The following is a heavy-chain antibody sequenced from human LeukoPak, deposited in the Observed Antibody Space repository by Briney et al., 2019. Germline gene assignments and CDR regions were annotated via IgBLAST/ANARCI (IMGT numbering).Heavy chain of an antibody. Sequence: ASVKVSCKASGYTFTDYYIHWVRQAPGQGLDWMGWINPNSGASKNTQKFQGGVTMTRDTSISTAYMELVGLRFDDTAVYYCASHASGSYFAFHIWGQGTLVTVSS. CDR2: INPNSGAS. CDR3: ASHASGSYFAFHI. CDR1: GYTFTDYY. D-gene: IGHD3-10*01. V-gene: IGHV1-2*02. J-gene: IGHJ3*02.